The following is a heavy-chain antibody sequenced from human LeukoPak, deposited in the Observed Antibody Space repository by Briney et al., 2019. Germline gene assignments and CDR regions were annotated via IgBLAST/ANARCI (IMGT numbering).Heavy chain of an antibody. CDR2: IYYSGST. CDR3: AREVRPRGPGAYGMDV. Sequence: KPSETLSLTCTVSGGSISSGDYYWSWIRQPPGEGLEWIGYIYYSGSTNYNPSLKSRVTISVDTSKNQFSLKLSSVTAADTAVYYCAREVRPRGPGAYGMDVWGQGTTVTVSS. D-gene: IGHD3-10*01. CDR1: GGSISSGDYY. J-gene: IGHJ6*02. V-gene: IGHV4-61*08.